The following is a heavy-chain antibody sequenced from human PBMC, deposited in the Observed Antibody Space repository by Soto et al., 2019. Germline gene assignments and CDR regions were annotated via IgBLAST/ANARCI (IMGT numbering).Heavy chain of an antibody. Sequence: GASVKVSCKASGYTFTSYAMHWVRQAPGQRLEWVGWINAGNGNTKYSQKFQGRVTITRDTSASTAYMELSSLRSEDTAVYYCARDAFGYCSSTSCYMVSWFDPSGKGTLVTVSS. D-gene: IGHD2-2*02. CDR3: ARDAFGYCSSTSCYMVSWFDP. J-gene: IGHJ5*02. V-gene: IGHV1-3*01. CDR1: GYTFTSYA. CDR2: INAGNGNT.